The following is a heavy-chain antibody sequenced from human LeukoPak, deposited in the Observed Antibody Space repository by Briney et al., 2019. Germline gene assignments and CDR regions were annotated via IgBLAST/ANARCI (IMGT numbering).Heavy chain of an antibody. D-gene: IGHD1-26*01. J-gene: IGHJ3*02. CDR2: INPSGGST. CDR1: GYTFTSYY. CDR3: ARGRIVGATTGAFDI. Sequence: ASVKVSCKASGYTFTSYYMHWVRPAPGQGLEWMGIINPSGGSTSYAQKFQGRVTMTRDTSTSTVYMELSSLRSEDTAVYYCARGRIVGATTGAFDIWGQGTMVTVSS. V-gene: IGHV1-46*01.